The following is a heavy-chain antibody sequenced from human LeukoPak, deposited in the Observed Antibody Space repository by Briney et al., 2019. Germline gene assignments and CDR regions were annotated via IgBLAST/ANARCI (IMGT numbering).Heavy chain of an antibody. V-gene: IGHV3-74*01. CDR1: GFSFGSCW. J-gene: IGHJ4*02. CDR3: ARPSSGWYGS. D-gene: IGHD6-19*01. Sequence: GGSLRLSCAVSGFSFGSCWMHWVRQAPGKGLVWVSRISTDGSSTTYADSVRGRFTISRDNPKNTLHLQMDSLRAEDTAVYYCARPSSGWYGSWGQGTLVTVSS. CDR2: ISTDGSST.